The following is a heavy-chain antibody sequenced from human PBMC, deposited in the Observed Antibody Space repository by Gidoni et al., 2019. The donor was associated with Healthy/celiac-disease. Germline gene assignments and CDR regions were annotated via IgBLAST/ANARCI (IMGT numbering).Heavy chain of an antibody. V-gene: IGHV1-3*01. D-gene: IGHD2-15*01. CDR1: GYTFTRYA. CDR2: INAGNGNT. CDR3: ARVGVATTIFDY. Sequence: QVQLVQSGAEVKKPGASVKGSCKASGYTFTRYAMHWVRQAPGQRLEWMGWINAGNGNTKYSQKFQGRVTITRDTSASTAYMELSSLRSEDTAVYYGARVGVATTIFDYWGQGTLVTVSS. J-gene: IGHJ4*02.